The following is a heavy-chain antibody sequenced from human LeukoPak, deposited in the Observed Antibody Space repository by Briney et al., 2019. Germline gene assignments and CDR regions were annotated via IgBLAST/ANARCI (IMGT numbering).Heavy chain of an antibody. V-gene: IGHV3-30*18. CDR1: GFTFSSYG. CDR3: AKDSSTYYYDSSGYYGDY. CDR2: IPYDGSNK. D-gene: IGHD3-22*01. Sequence: GGSLRLSCAASGFTFSSYGMHWVRQAPGKGLEWVAVIPYDGSNKYYADSVKGRFTISRDNSKNTLYLQMNSLRAEDTAVYYCAKDSSTYYYDSSGYYGDYWGQGTLVTVSS. J-gene: IGHJ4*02.